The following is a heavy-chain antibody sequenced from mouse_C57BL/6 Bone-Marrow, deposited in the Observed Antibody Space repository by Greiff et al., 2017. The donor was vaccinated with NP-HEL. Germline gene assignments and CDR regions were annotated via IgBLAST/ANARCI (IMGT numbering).Heavy chain of an antibody. CDR1: GYTFTSYG. CDR3: ARFYYYVSSSAWFAY. J-gene: IGHJ3*01. V-gene: IGHV1-81*01. D-gene: IGHD1-1*01. CDR2: IYPRSGNT. Sequence: QVQLQQSGAELARPGASVKLSCKASGYTFTSYGISWVKQRTGQGLEWIGEIYPRSGNTYYNEKFKGKATLTADKSSSTAYMELRSLTSEDSAGYFCARFYYYVSSSAWFAYWGQGTLVTVSA.